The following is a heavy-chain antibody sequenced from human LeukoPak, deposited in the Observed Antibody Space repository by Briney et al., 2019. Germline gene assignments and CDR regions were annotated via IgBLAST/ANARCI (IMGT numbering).Heavy chain of an antibody. CDR2: ISAYNGNT. V-gene: IGHV1-18*01. CDR1: GYTFTNYG. D-gene: IGHD2-21*02. J-gene: IGHJ4*02. CDR3: ARGSDSDY. Sequence: ASLKVSCKASGYTFTNYGISWVRQAPGQGLEWMGWISAYNGNTNYAQKLQDRVTMTTDTSTTTSYMELRSLRSDDTAVYYCARGSDSDYWGQGTLVTVSS.